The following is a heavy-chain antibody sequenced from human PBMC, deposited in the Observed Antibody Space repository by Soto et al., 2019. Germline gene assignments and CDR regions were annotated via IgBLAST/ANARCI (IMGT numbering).Heavy chain of an antibody. V-gene: IGHV3-33*01. D-gene: IGHD3-10*01. CDR2: IWYDGSNK. CDR3: TRNSLLSPWTLNY. J-gene: IGHJ4*02. Sequence: QAQLVESGGGVVQPGRSLRLSCAASGFTFSSYDMHWVRQAPGKGLEWVAVIWYDGSNKYYVDSVKGRFTISRDNSQNTLYLQMNSVRAEDTAVYYCTRNSLLSPWTLNYWGQGTLVTVSS. CDR1: GFTFSSYD.